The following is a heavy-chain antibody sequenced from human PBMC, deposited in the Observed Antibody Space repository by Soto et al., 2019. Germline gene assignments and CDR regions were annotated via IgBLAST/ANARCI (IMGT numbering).Heavy chain of an antibody. CDR2: IYYSGST. D-gene: IGHD5-12*01. CDR3: AGQSGYENYYYCGMDV. CDR1: GGSISSTTYY. Sequence: SETLSLTCTVSGGSISSTTYYWGWIRQPPGKGLEWIGSIYYSGSTFHNPSLKSRVTIFVDTPKNQFSLKLSSVTAADTAVYYCAGQSGYENYYYCGMDVWGQGTTVTVSS. V-gene: IGHV4-39*01. J-gene: IGHJ6*02.